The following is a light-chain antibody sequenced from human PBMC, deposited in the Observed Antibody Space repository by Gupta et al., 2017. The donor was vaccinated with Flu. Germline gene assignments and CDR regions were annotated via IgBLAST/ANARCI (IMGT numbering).Light chain of an antibody. CDR1: QSRLFSNGRTF. CDR2: EVS. V-gene: IGKV2D-29*02. J-gene: IGKJ4*01. Sequence: VTPGQPASISCNSSQSRLFSNGRTFLFWYHQKPGQSPRLLIYEVSNRFFGVSDRFSGFGSGTDFTLKISRVEVEDVGVYYCMQSTQLPFTFGGGTKVEIE. CDR3: MQSTQLPFT.